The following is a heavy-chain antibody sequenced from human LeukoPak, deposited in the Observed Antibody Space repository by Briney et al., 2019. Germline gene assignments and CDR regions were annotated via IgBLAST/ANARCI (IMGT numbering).Heavy chain of an antibody. V-gene: IGHV3-9*01. CDR1: GFTFDDYA. Sequence: GGSLRLSCAASGFTFDDYAMHWVRQAPGKGLEWVSGISWNSGSIGYADSVKGRFTISRDNAKNSLYLQMNSLRAEDTALYYCAKEDRGYSYGSYFDYWGQGTLVTVSS. CDR2: ISWNSGSI. D-gene: IGHD5-18*01. CDR3: AKEDRGYSYGSYFDY. J-gene: IGHJ4*02.